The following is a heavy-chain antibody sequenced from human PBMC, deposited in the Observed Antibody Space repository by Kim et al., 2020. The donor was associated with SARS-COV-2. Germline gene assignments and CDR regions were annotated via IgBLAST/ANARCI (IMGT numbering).Heavy chain of an antibody. D-gene: IGHD3-22*01. V-gene: IGHV3-30*18. Sequence: GGSLRLSCAASGFTFSSYGMHWVRQAPGKGLEWVAVISYDGSNKYYADSVKGRFTISRDNSKNTLYLQMNSLRAEDTAVYYCAKDEYYYDSSGYYSMEYFDYWGQGTLVTVSS. CDR2: ISYDGSNK. J-gene: IGHJ4*02. CDR1: GFTFSSYG. CDR3: AKDEYYYDSSGYYSMEYFDY.